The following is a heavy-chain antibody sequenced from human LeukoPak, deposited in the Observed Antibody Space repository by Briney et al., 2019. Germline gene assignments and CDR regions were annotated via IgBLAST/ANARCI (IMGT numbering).Heavy chain of an antibody. J-gene: IGHJ4*02. CDR3: AVVDGVYYYDSSGYFFDY. D-gene: IGHD3-22*01. CDR1: GGSISSSSYY. Sequence: SETLSLTCTVSGGSISSSSYYWGWIRQPPGKGLEWIGSIYYSGSTYYNPSLKSRVTISVDTSKNQFSLKLSSVTAADTAVYYCAVVDGVYYYDSSGYFFDYWGQGTLVTVSS. CDR2: IYYSGST. V-gene: IGHV4-39*07.